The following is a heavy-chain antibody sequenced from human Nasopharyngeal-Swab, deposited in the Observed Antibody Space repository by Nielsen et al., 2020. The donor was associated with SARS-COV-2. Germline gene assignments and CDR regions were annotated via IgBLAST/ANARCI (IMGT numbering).Heavy chain of an antibody. CDR2: IWYDGTNK. CDR3: ARAGTGRADPTA. J-gene: IGHJ5*02. CDR1: GFTFSNYG. V-gene: IGHV3-33*08. D-gene: IGHD1-1*01. Sequence: GESLKISCAASGFTFSNYGMHWVRQAPGKGLEWVANIWYDGTNKYYADSVKGRFTISRDNTKNMLYLQMNSLRAEDSSVYFCARAGTGRADPTAWGQGALVTVFS.